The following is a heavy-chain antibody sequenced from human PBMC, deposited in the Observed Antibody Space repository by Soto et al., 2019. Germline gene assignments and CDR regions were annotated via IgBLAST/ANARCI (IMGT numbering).Heavy chain of an antibody. J-gene: IGHJ4*02. Sequence: EVQLLESGGGLVQPGGSLRLSCAASGFTFSSYAMSWVRQAPGKGLEWVSAICGSGGATYYTDSVKGRFTISRDNSKNTLHRQMNNLRAEDTAIYYCAKGSGGNCYSHFDYCGQGTLVTVSS. V-gene: IGHV3-23*01. CDR3: AKGSGGNCYSHFDY. CDR1: GFTFSSYA. D-gene: IGHD2-15*01. CDR2: ICGSGGAT.